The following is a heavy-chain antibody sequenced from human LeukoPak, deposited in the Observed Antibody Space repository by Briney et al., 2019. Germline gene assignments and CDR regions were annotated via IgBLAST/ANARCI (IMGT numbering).Heavy chain of an antibody. J-gene: IGHJ4*02. CDR2: ICGRGGTT. Sequence: PGGSLRLSCAASGLTFSNSAMRWVRQARGKGLEWVSGICGRGGTTYYTDSVKGGFTISRENSKNTVYVKMNSLRAEDGGIYYCATDRLVHDCWGWGTLVTVSS. D-gene: IGHD4/OR15-4a*01. CDR1: GLTFSNSA. CDR3: ATDRLVHDC. V-gene: IGHV3-23*01.